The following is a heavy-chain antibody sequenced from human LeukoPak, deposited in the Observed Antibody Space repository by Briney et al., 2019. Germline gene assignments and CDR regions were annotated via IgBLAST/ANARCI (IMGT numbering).Heavy chain of an antibody. CDR2: INPSGGST. V-gene: IGHV1-46*01. CDR3: ATVLYYYYGMDV. Sequence: ASVMVSCKASGYTYTSYYMHKVRQATGQGLEWMGIINPSGGSTSYAQKFQGRVTMTRDTSTSTVYMELSSLRSEDTAVYYCATVLYYYYGMDVWGQGTTVTVSS. J-gene: IGHJ6*02. CDR1: GYTYTSYY.